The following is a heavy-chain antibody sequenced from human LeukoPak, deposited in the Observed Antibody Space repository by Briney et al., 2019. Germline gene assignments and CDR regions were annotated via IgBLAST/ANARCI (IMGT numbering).Heavy chain of an antibody. V-gene: IGHV1-46*01. Sequence: ASVKVSYKASGYSFTSYYIHWVRQAPGQGLEWMGIINPGGANTNYAQKFQGRVTMTRDTSTSTVYMELSSLGSEDTAVYYCGRDTALDYWGQGTLVTVSS. CDR3: GRDTALDY. D-gene: IGHD5-18*01. CDR2: INPGGANT. CDR1: GYSFTSYY. J-gene: IGHJ4*02.